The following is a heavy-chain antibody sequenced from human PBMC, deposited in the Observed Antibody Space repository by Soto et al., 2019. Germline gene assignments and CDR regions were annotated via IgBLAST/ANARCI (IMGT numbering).Heavy chain of an antibody. D-gene: IGHD6-13*01. CDR1: GFTFNNHA. V-gene: IGHV3-23*01. CDR2: ISGRGTSA. CDR3: AKDRGTYSSSCSPD. J-gene: IGHJ4*02. Sequence: EVQLLESGGGSVQPGGTLRLSCAASGFTFNNHAMTWVRQAPGKGLECVSSISGRGTSAYYADSVIGRFTISRDNSKDTLHLQRNTLRAEDTAIYYWAKDRGTYSSSCSPDWGQGALVNVSS.